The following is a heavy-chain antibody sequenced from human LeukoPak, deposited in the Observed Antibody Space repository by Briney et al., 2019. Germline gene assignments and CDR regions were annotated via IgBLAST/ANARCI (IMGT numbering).Heavy chain of an antibody. CDR3: AREAAAGNFDY. J-gene: IGHJ4*02. V-gene: IGHV4-30-2*01. Sequence: SQTLSLTCAVSGGSISSGGYSWSWIRLPPGKGLEWIGYIYHSGSTYYNPSLKSRVTISVDRSKNQFSLKLSSVTAADTAVYYCAREAAAGNFDYWGQGTLVTVSS. CDR1: GGSISSGGYS. CDR2: IYHSGST. D-gene: IGHD6-13*01.